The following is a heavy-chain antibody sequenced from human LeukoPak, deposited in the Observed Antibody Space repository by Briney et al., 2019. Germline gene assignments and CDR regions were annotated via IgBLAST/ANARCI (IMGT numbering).Heavy chain of an antibody. CDR1: GGSISSYY. V-gene: IGHV4-59*01. J-gene: IGHJ4*02. Sequence: SETLSLTCTVSGGSISSYYWSWIRQPPGKGLEWIGYIYYSGSTNYNPSLKSRVTISVDTSKNQFSLKLSSVTAADTAVYYCARARDSSGHPGFAYWGQGTLVTVSS. D-gene: IGHD3-22*01. CDR3: ARARDSSGHPGFAY. CDR2: IYYSGST.